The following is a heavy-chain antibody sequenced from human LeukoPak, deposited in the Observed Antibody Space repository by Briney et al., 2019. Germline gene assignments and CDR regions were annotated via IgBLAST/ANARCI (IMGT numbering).Heavy chain of an antibody. CDR1: GFTFSSYA. Sequence: PGGSLRPSCAASGFTFSSYAMSWVRQAPGKGLEWVSAISGSGGSTYYADSVKGRFTISRDNSKNTLYLQMNSLRAEDTAVYYCAKHSSYDILTAYYFDYWGQGTLVTVSS. J-gene: IGHJ4*02. CDR2: ISGSGGST. D-gene: IGHD3-9*01. V-gene: IGHV3-23*01. CDR3: AKHSSYDILTAYYFDY.